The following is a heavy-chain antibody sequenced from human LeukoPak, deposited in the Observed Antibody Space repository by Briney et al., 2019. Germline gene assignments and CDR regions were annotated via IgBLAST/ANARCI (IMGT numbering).Heavy chain of an antibody. D-gene: IGHD3-3*01. Sequence: SEALSLTCAVSGYSVSSDCYWGWIRQSPGTGLQWIASIHHRGTTHYNPSLRSRFTISLDTSKKQFSLKVNFVTAADTAVYYCARVFGFGVVTPYFDYWGQGTPVTVSS. V-gene: IGHV4-38-2*01. J-gene: IGHJ4*02. CDR2: IHHRGTT. CDR3: ARVFGFGVVTPYFDY. CDR1: GYSVSSDCY.